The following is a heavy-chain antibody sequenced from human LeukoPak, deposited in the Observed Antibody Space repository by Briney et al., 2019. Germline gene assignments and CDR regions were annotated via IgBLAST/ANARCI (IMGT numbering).Heavy chain of an antibody. J-gene: IGHJ4*02. CDR3: AKRFTSDWHVVDY. D-gene: IGHD6-19*01. CDR1: GFTFSSYG. CDR2: IRFDGSNK. V-gene: IGHV3-30*02. Sequence: GGSLRLSCAASGFTFSSYGMHWVRQAPGKGLEWVAFIRFDGSNKYYADSVKGRFTISRDNSKNTLYLQMNSLGAEDTAVYYCAKRFTSDWHVVDYWGQGTLVTVSS.